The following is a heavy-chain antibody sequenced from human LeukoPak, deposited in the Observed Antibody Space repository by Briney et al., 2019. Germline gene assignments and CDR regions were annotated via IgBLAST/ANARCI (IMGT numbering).Heavy chain of an antibody. CDR2: INNSGTDT. CDR3: AAAVNTGRAEHY. V-gene: IGHV3-23*01. Sequence: GGSLRLSCAASGFTFSSYAMTWVRQAPGKGLEWVSSINNSGTDTYYEDSVKGRFTISRDNSKNTLFLPINSLSAEDTAVYYCAAAVNTGRAEHYWGQGTVVTVSS. J-gene: IGHJ4*02. D-gene: IGHD4-17*01. CDR1: GFTFSSYA.